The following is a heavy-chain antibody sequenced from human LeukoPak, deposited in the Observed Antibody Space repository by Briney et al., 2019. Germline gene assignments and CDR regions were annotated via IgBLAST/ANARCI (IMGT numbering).Heavy chain of an antibody. CDR1: GGSISSSSYY. CDR2: IYYSGST. Sequence: SETLSLTCTVSGGSISSSSYYWGWIRQPPGKGLEWIGSIYYSGSTYYSPSLKSRVTISVDTSKNQFSLKLSSVTAADTAVYYCARQIVLRYFYVWFDPWGQGTLVTVSS. CDR3: ARQIVLRYFYVWFDP. V-gene: IGHV4-39*07. D-gene: IGHD3-9*01. J-gene: IGHJ5*02.